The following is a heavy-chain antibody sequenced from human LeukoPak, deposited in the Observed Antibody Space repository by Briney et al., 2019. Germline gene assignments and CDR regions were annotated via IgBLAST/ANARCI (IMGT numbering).Heavy chain of an antibody. J-gene: IGHJ3*02. D-gene: IGHD2-2*01. CDR2: INPNSGGT. Sequence: ASVKVSCKASGYTFTSYYMHWVRQAPGQGLEWMGWINPNSGGTNYAQKFQGRVTMTRDTSISTAYMELSRLRSDDTAVYYCAREEYCSSTSCLSVYAFDIWGQGTMVTVSS. CDR3: AREEYCSSTSCLSVYAFDI. V-gene: IGHV1-2*02. CDR1: GYTFTSYY.